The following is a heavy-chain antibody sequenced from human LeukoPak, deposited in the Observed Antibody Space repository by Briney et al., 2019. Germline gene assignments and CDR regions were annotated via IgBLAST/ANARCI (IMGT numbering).Heavy chain of an antibody. Sequence: GGALRLSCAASGFTFSSYGMHWVRQAPGKGLEWVAVIWYDGSNKYYADSVKGRFNISRDNAKKSLYLQMNSLRAEDTAMYYCASGIAASGTPDHWGQGTLVTVSS. CDR3: ASGIAASGTPDH. D-gene: IGHD6-13*01. CDR1: GFTFSSYG. J-gene: IGHJ4*02. V-gene: IGHV3-33*03. CDR2: IWYDGSNK.